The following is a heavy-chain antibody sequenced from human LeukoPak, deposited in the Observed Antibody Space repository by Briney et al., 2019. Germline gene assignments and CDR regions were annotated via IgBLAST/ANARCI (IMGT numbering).Heavy chain of an antibody. J-gene: IGHJ5*02. D-gene: IGHD2-15*01. CDR3: ARDLRGYCSGGSCSNWFDP. CDR1: GFTFSSYA. CDR2: ISGSGGST. Sequence: GGSLRLSCAASGFTFSSYAMSWVRQAPGKGLEWVSAISGSGGSTYYADSVKGRFTISRDNSKNTLYLQMNSLRAEDTAVYYCARDLRGYCSGGSCSNWFDPWGQGTLVTVSS. V-gene: IGHV3-23*01.